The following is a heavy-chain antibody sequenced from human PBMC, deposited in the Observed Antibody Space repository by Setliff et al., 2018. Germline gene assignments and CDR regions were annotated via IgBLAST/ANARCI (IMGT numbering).Heavy chain of an antibody. CDR3: ARDSLTTLLRRSFDI. D-gene: IGHD1-1*01. Sequence: SETLSLTCTVSGGSISSGGYYWSWIRQHPGKGLEWIGYIYYSGSTYYNPSLKSRVTISVDTSKNQFSLKLSSVTAADTAVYYCARDSLTTLLRRSFDIWGQGTMVTVSS. V-gene: IGHV4-31*03. CDR1: GGSISSGGYY. J-gene: IGHJ3*02. CDR2: IYYSGST.